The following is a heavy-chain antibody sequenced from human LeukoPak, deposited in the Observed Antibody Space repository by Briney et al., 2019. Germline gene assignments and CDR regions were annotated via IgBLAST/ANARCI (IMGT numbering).Heavy chain of an antibody. CDR1: GASISNYY. J-gene: IGHJ4*02. CDR3: ARCTGVVRGLDY. CDR2: IYYTGSA. Sequence: SETLSLTCTVSGASISNYYWNWIRQPPGEGPEWIGYIYYTGSANYNPSLKSRVTISGDTSKNQFSLNLTSVTAADTAVYYCARCTGVVRGLDYWGQGTLVTVSS. D-gene: IGHD2-21*01. V-gene: IGHV4-59*01.